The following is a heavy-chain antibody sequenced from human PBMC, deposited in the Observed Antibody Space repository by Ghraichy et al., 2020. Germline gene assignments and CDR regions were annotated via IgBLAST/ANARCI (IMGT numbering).Heavy chain of an antibody. D-gene: IGHD5-18*01. V-gene: IGHV3-23*01. CDR1: GFTFSSYA. CDR2: ISGSGGST. Sequence: GGSLRLSCAASGFTFSSYAMSWVRQAPGKGLEWVSAISGSGGSTYYADSVKGRFTISRDNSKNTLYLQMNSLRAEDTAVYYCAKVRGIQLWLHLDYWGQGTLVTVSS. J-gene: IGHJ4*02. CDR3: AKVRGIQLWLHLDY.